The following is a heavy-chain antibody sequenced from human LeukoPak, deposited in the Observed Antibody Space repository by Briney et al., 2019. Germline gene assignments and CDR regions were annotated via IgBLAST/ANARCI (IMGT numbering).Heavy chain of an antibody. CDR3: ARVFWETVNTGYYSDF. CDR1: GFTFSSYS. D-gene: IGHD3-22*01. J-gene: IGHJ4*02. CDR2: ITSDSSNI. Sequence: PGGSLRLSCAASGFTFSSYSMNWARQAPGKGLEWVSSITSDSSNIFYANSVRGRFTISRDNANNALHLQMNSLRAEDTAVYYCARVFWETVNTGYYSDFWGPGTLVTVSS. V-gene: IGHV3-21*01.